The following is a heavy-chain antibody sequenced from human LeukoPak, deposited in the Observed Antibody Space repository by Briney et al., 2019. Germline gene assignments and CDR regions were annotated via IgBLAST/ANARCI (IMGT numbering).Heavy chain of an antibody. J-gene: IGHJ5*02. D-gene: IGHD3-10*01. CDR2: MNPNSGNT. Sequence: ASVKVSCKASGYTFTSYDINWVRQATGQGLEWMGWMNPNSGNTGYAQKFQGRVTMTRNTSISTAYMELSSLRSEDTAVYYCARARPMVRGVRRQCNWFDPWGQGTLVTVSS. V-gene: IGHV1-8*01. CDR3: ARARPMVRGVRRQCNWFDP. CDR1: GYTFTSYD.